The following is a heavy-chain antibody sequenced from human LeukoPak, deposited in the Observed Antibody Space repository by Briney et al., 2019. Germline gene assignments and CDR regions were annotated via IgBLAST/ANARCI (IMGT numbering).Heavy chain of an antibody. CDR2: IRYDGSNK. CDR3: ARDLYRIVVVPHYFDY. V-gene: IGHV3-30*02. CDR1: GITFTSHG. J-gene: IGHJ4*02. D-gene: IGHD3-22*01. Sequence: HPGGSLRLSCVVSGITFTSHGMNWIRQAPGKGLEWVAFIRYDGSNKYYADSVKGRFTISRDNAKNSLYLQMNSLRAEDTAVYYCARDLYRIVVVPHYFDYWGQGTLVTVSS.